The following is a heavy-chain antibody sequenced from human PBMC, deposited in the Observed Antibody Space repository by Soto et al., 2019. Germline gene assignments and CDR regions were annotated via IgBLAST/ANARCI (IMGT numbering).Heavy chain of an antibody. J-gene: IGHJ4*02. V-gene: IGHV4-34*01. CDR1: GGSFSGYY. D-gene: IGHD1-7*01. Sequence: QVQLQQWGAGLLKPSETLSLTCAVYGGSFSGYYWSWIRQPPGKGLGGIGEINHSGTTNYNPSLKSRVXXAXDXXKNQFSLKLSTVTAADTAVYYCARGRNLPELAPDYWGQGTLVTVSS. CDR3: ARGRNLPELAPDY. CDR2: INHSGTT.